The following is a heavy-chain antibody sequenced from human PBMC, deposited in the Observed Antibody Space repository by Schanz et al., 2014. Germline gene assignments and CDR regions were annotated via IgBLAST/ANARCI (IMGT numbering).Heavy chain of an antibody. CDR2: MSYDGSIK. J-gene: IGHJ6*02. CDR3: ARLPVGYGSGIWDV. V-gene: IGHV3-33*08. D-gene: IGHD3-10*01. Sequence: GQLAESGGGLVQPGGSLRLSCAVSGFTVSSNHMSWVRQAPGKGLEWVAAMSYDGSIKYYGDSVKGRFTISRDNSKNTLYLQMNSLRAEDTAVYYCARLPVGYGSGIWDVWGQGTTVAVSS. CDR1: GFTVSSNH.